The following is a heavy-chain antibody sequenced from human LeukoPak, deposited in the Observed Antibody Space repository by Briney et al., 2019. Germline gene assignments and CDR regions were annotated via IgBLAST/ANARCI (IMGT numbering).Heavy chain of an antibody. Sequence: SETLSLTCTVSGGSISSYYWSWIRQPPGKGLEWIGYIYYSGSTNYNPSLKSRVTISVDTSKNQFSLNLNSVTAADTAVYYCARIGDCSSTSCLGDFDYWGQGTLVTVSS. J-gene: IGHJ4*02. CDR2: IYYSGST. D-gene: IGHD2-2*01. CDR1: GGSISSYY. CDR3: ARIGDCSSTSCLGDFDY. V-gene: IGHV4-59*01.